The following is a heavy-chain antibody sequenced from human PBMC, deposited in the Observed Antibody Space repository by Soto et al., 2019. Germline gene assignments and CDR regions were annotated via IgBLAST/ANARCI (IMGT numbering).Heavy chain of an antibody. CDR2: IKQDGSQK. CDR3: ARSNYDLWSRGSLDI. Sequence: VGSLRFSCAASGFSFSSYLMNWVRQAPGKGLEWVANIKQDGSQKYYVDSVKGRFTISRDNAKNSLYLQMNSLRAEDTAIYYCARSNYDLWSRGSLDIWGQGTMVTVSS. V-gene: IGHV3-7*03. CDR1: GFSFSSYL. J-gene: IGHJ3*02. D-gene: IGHD3-3*01.